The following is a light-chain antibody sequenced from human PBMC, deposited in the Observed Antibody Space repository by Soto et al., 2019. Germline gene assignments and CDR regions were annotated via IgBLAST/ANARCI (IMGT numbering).Light chain of an antibody. CDR3: SSFGGSNNV. CDR2: EVT. V-gene: IGLV2-8*01. Sequence: QSALTQPPSASGSPGQSVTISCTGTSGDVGGYNYVSWYQQHPGEAPKLMVYEVTKRPSGVPDRFSGSKSGNTASLTVSGLQAEDEADYYCSSFGGSNNVFGTGTKVTVL. CDR1: SGDVGGYNY. J-gene: IGLJ1*01.